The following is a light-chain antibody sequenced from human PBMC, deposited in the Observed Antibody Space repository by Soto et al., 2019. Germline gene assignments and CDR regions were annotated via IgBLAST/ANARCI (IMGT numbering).Light chain of an antibody. CDR1: QSLTNNY. V-gene: IGKV3-20*01. CDR2: GAS. Sequence: EVVMTQSPATLSVSPGERATLSCRASQSLTNNYFAWYQQKPGRALRLPIDGASTRTTGIPDRFSGSGSGTDFTLTISRLEPEDVAVYYCQQYEAVVTFGQGTKVDIK. CDR3: QQYEAVVT. J-gene: IGKJ1*01.